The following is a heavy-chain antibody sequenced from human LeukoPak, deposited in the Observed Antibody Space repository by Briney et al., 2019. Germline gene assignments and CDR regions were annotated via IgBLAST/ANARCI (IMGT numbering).Heavy chain of an antibody. D-gene: IGHD5-18*01. CDR3: AKVGVEQLWFRSYFGY. CDR2: ISYDGSNK. V-gene: IGHV3-30*18. CDR1: GFTFSSYG. Sequence: PGGSLRLSCAASGFTFSSYGMHWVRQAPGKGLEWVAVISYDGSNKYYADSVKGRFTISRDNSKNTLYLQMNSLRAEDTAVYYCAKVGVEQLWFRSYFGYWGQGTLVTVSS. J-gene: IGHJ4*02.